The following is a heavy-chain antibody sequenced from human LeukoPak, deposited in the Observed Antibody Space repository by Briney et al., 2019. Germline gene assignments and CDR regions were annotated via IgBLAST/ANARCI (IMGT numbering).Heavy chain of an antibody. J-gene: IGHJ4*02. CDR3: ARGGGYSSSWYEDY. CDR1: GYTFTSYY. CDR2: INPNSGGT. D-gene: IGHD6-13*01. V-gene: IGHV1-2*02. Sequence: GASVKVSCKASGYTFTSYYMHWVRQAPGQGLEWMGWINPNSGGTNYAQKFQGRVTMTRDTSISTAYMELSRLRSDDTAVYYCARGGGYSSSWYEDYWGQGTLVTVSS.